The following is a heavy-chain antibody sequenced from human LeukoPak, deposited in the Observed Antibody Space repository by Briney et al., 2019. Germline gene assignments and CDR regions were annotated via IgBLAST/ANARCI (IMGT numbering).Heavy chain of an antibody. CDR3: ARVEGDGYNSGGFDY. V-gene: IGHV1-2*04. Sequence: ASVKVSCKASGYTFTGYYMHWVRQAPGQGLEWMGWINPNSGGTNYAQKFQGWVTMTRDTSISTAYMELSRLRSDDTAVYYCARVEGDGYNSGGFDYWGQGTLVTVSS. CDR1: GYTFTGYY. D-gene: IGHD5-24*01. CDR2: INPNSGGT. J-gene: IGHJ4*02.